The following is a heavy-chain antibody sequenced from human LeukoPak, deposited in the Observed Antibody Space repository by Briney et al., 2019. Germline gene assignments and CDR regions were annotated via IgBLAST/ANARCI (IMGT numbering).Heavy chain of an antibody. J-gene: IGHJ4*02. CDR2: ISYDGSNK. D-gene: IGHD1-26*01. CDR3: ARDRNSGSYFDY. V-gene: IGHV3-33*01. Sequence: GGSLRLSCAASGFTFSTYGMHWVRPAPGKGLEWVAVISYDGSNKYYADSVKGRFTISRDNSKNTLFLQMNSLRAEDTAVYYCARDRNSGSYFDYWGQGTLVTVSS. CDR1: GFTFSTYG.